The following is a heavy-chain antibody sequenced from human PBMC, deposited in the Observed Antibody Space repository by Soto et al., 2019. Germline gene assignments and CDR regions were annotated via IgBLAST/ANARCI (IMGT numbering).Heavy chain of an antibody. D-gene: IGHD5-18*01. V-gene: IGHV3-23*01. J-gene: IGHJ4*02. CDR2: TSDEGGST. Sequence: PGGSLRLSCAASGFTFSNYAVSWVRQSPGRGLEWVASTSDEGGSTKYADSVNGRFTISRDNSRNTLSLQMDTLRAEDTAVYYCARLPYSYISLYFFDFWGQGSLVTVSS. CDR1: GFTFSNYA. CDR3: ARLPYSYISLYFFDF.